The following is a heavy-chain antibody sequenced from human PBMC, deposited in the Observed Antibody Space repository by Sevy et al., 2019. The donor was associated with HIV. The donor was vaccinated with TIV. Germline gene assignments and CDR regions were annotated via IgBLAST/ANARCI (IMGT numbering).Heavy chain of an antibody. J-gene: IGHJ6*02. Sequence: SLKISCAASGFTFSSYAMHWVRQAPGKGLEWVAVISYDGSNKYYADSVKGRFTISRDNSKNTLYLQMNSLRAEDTAVYYCARDYGDHYYYGMDVWGQGTTVTVSS. CDR3: ARDYGDHYYYGMDV. CDR1: GFTFSSYA. V-gene: IGHV3-30*04. CDR2: ISYDGSNK. D-gene: IGHD4-17*01.